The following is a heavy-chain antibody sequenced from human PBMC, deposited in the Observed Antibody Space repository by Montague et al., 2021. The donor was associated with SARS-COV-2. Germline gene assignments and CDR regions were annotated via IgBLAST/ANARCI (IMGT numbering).Heavy chain of an antibody. D-gene: IGHD4-23*01. V-gene: IGHV4-61*03. CDR1: GASISTGSDY. Sequence: SETLSLTCTVSGASISTGSDYWTWIRQRPGRGLEWIGNFYYSGGSTYNPSLKSRVTISADTSKNLFSLTLKSVTASDTAVYYCARDRVDIYGGNSAWFDPWGQGTLVTVSS. CDR2: FYYSGGS. J-gene: IGHJ5*02. CDR3: ARDRVDIYGGNSAWFDP.